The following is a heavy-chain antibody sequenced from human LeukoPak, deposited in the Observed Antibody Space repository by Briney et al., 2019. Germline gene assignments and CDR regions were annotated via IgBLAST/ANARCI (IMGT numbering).Heavy chain of an antibody. V-gene: IGHV1-2*02. J-gene: IGHJ4*02. CDR2: INPNSGGT. CDR1: GYTFTGYY. CDR3: ARGHPGKVVAATPPDY. D-gene: IGHD2-15*01. Sequence: GASVKVSCKASGYTFTGYYMHWVRQAPGQRLEWMGWINPNSGGTNYAQKFQGRVTMTRDTSISTAYMELSRLRSDDTAVYYCARGHPGKVVAATPPDYWGQGTLVTVSS.